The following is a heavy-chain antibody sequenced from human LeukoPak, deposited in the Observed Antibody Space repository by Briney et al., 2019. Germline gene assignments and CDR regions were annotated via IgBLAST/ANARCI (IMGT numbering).Heavy chain of an antibody. D-gene: IGHD5-18*01. J-gene: IGHJ4*02. CDR3: VREDTALYYFDF. V-gene: IGHV1-2*02. CDR1: GYTFTANY. Sequence: ASVKVSCKASGYTFTANYLHWVRQAPGQGLEWMGWINPKSRGTNYAQRFRGRVTMTRDTSISTAYMELSSLTSDDTAVYYCVREDTALYYFDFSGQGTLVTVSS. CDR2: INPKSRGT.